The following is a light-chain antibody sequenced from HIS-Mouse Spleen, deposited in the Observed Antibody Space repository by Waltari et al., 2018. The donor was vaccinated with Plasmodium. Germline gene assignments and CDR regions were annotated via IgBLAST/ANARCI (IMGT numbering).Light chain of an antibody. V-gene: IGKV3-15*01. Sequence: EIVMTQSPATLSVSPGERATLTCRASQSVSSNLAWYQQKPGASTRATGIPARFSGSGSGTEFTLTISSMQSEDFAVYYCQQYNNWPTFGQGTRLEIK. CDR1: QSVSSN. J-gene: IGKJ5*01. CDR2: AS. CDR3: QQYNNWPT.